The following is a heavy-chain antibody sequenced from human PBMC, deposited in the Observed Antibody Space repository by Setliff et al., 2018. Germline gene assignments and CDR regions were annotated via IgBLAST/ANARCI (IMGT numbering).Heavy chain of an antibody. Sequence: GGSLRLSCTASGFTFGDYAMSWVRQAPGKGLEWVSSISAISDSTYYADSVKGRFTISRSSSKNTLYLQMNSLRAEDTAVYYCAKANTGYSSTWLFDYWGQGTLVTVSS. CDR3: AKANTGYSSTWLFDY. J-gene: IGHJ4*02. V-gene: IGHV3-23*01. D-gene: IGHD6-13*01. CDR2: ISAISDST. CDR1: GFTFGDYA.